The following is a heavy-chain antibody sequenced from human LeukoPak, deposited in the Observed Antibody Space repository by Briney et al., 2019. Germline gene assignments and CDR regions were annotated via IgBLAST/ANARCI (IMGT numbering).Heavy chain of an antibody. CDR1: GFTFSSYS. CDR3: ARDYYDFWGGYTDAFDI. CDR2: ISSSSSYI. Sequence: PGGSLRLSCAASGFTFSSYSMNWVRQAPGKGLEWVSSISSSSSYIYYTDSVKGRFTISRDNAKNSLYLQMNSLRAEDTAVYYCARDYYDFWGGYTDAFDIWGQGTMVTVSS. V-gene: IGHV3-21*01. J-gene: IGHJ3*02. D-gene: IGHD3-3*01.